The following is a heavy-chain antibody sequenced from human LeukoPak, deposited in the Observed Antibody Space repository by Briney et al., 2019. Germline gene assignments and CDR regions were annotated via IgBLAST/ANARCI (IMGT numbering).Heavy chain of an antibody. Sequence: GGPLRLSCAASGFTFSSYSMNWVRQAPGKGLEWVSSISSSSSYIYYADSVKGRFTISRDNAKNSLYLQMNSLRAEDTAVYYCARDAGMITFGGVIAEVDYWGQGTLVTVSS. J-gene: IGHJ4*02. CDR3: ARDAGMITFGGVIAEVDY. CDR2: ISSSSSYI. CDR1: GFTFSSYS. D-gene: IGHD3-16*02. V-gene: IGHV3-21*01.